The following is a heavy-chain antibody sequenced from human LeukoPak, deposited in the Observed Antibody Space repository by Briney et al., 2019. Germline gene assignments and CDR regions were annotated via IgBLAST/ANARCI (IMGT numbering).Heavy chain of an antibody. CDR2: INHSGST. CDR3: ARGLWAPRFDC. CDR1: GGSFSGYY. Sequence: MPSETLSLTCAVYGGSFSGYYWSWIRQPPGKGLEWIGEINHSGSTNYNPSLKSRVTISVDTSKNQFSLKLSPVTAADTAVYFCARGLWAPRFDCWGQGTLVTVSS. V-gene: IGHV4-34*01. J-gene: IGHJ4*02. D-gene: IGHD1-26*01.